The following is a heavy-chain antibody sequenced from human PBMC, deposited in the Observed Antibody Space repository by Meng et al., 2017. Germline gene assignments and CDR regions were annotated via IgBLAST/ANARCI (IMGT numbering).Heavy chain of an antibody. V-gene: IGHV4-4*02. Sequence: PALVNPSGTLSLTCAFSCVSISSSNWWSWVRQPPGKGLEWIGEIYHSGSTNYNPSLKSRVTISVDKSKNQFSLKLSSVTAADTAVYYCARDRGAVAGTNFDYWGQGTLVTVSS. CDR3: ARDRGAVAGTNFDY. CDR2: IYHSGST. D-gene: IGHD6-19*01. CDR1: CVSISSSNW. J-gene: IGHJ4*02.